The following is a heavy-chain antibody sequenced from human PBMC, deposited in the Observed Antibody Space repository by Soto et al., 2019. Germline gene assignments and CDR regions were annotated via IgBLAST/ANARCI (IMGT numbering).Heavy chain of an antibody. J-gene: IGHJ6*02. CDR1: GFSFSTYS. CDR3: AREETAWPLAYGLDV. CDR2: ISSRGDT. Sequence: PGGSLRLSCAASGFSFSTYSMNWVRQAPGKGLEWVSSISSRGDTYYADSVKGRFTISRDNAENSVSLQMDSLRAEDAAVYYCAREETAWPLAYGLDVWGQGTTVTVSS. D-gene: IGHD2-21*02. V-gene: IGHV3-21*01.